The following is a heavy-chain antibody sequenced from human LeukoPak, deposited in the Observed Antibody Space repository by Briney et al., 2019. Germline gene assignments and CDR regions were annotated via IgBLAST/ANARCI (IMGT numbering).Heavy chain of an antibody. CDR1: GFTFSSYA. J-gene: IGHJ6*03. Sequence: GGSLRLSCAASGFTFSSYAMSLVRQAPGKGLEWVSAISGSGGSTYYADSVKGRFTISRDNSKNTLYLQMNSLRAEDTAVYYCAKRGSTTRYYYYYMDVWGKGTTVTVSS. D-gene: IGHD2-2*01. CDR2: ISGSGGST. CDR3: AKRGSTTRYYYYYMDV. V-gene: IGHV3-23*01.